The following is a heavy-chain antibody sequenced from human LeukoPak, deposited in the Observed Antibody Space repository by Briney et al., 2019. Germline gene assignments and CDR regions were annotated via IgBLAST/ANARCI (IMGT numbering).Heavy chain of an antibody. J-gene: IGHJ4*02. CDR3: AKGLGGSLPFDY. V-gene: IGHV3-23*01. D-gene: IGHD1-26*01. CDR2: ISDSGSST. Sequence: VSGISDSGSSTYYADSVKGRFTISRDNANNTLYLQMNSLRAEDTALYYCAKGLGGSLPFDYWGQGTLVTVSS.